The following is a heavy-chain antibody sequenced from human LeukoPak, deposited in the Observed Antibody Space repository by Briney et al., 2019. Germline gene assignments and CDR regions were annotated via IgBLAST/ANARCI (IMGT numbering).Heavy chain of an antibody. CDR3: ATRYSGSYYGYYYFDY. CDR1: GYTLTELS. Sequence: ASVKVSCKVSGYTLTELSMHWVRQAPGKGLEWMGGFDPEDGETIYAQKFQGRVTMTEDTSTDTAYMELSSLRSEDTAAYYCATRYSGSYYGYYYFDYWGQGTLVTVSS. J-gene: IGHJ4*02. CDR2: FDPEDGET. D-gene: IGHD1-26*01. V-gene: IGHV1-24*01.